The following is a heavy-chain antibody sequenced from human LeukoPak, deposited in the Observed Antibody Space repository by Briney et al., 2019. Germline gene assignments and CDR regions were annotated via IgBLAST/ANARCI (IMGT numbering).Heavy chain of an antibody. CDR2: IFTAGTT. CDR3: VRSPASLAPTYFDY. J-gene: IGHJ4*02. Sequence: PGGSLRLSCAASGFNLSSNYMSWVRQRPGKRLEWVSVIFTAGTTYYADSVKGRFTISRDKSKNTLYLQMNSLSAEDTAVYYCVRSPASLAPTYFDYWGQGTLVTVSS. V-gene: IGHV3-66*01. CDR1: GFNLSSNY.